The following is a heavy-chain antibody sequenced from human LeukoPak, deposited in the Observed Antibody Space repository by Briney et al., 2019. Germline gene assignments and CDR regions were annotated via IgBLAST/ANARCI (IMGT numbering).Heavy chain of an antibody. J-gene: IGHJ4*02. D-gene: IGHD4-23*01. V-gene: IGHV3-30*04. CDR3: ARGAHKRDDYGGFFDY. CDR2: ISCDGSKK. CDR1: GFTFSNYA. Sequence: PGGSLRLSCSASGFTFSNYAMHWVRQAPGKGLEWVAVISCDGSKKDYADSEKGRFTISRDNSKNTLYLQMNSLRAEDTAIYYCARGAHKRDDYGGFFDYWGQGTLVTVSS.